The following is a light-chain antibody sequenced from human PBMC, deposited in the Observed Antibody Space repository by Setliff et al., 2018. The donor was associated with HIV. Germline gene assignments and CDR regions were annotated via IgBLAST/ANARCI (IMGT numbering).Light chain of an antibody. Sequence: QSVLAQSASVSGSPGQSITISCTGTSSDIGDYNYVSWYQQHPGKAPKLMIYDVSKRPSGVSNRFSGSKSGNTASLTISGLQAEDEADYYCSSYTSSSTRVFGTGTKVTVL. V-gene: IGLV2-14*01. J-gene: IGLJ1*01. CDR1: SSDIGDYNY. CDR3: SSYTSSSTRV. CDR2: DVS.